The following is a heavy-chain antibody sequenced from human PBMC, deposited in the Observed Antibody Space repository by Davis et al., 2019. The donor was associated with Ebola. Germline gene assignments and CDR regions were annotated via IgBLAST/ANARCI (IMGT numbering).Heavy chain of an antibody. Sequence: SETLSLTCTVSGGSISSSSYYWGWIRQPPGKGLEWIGSIYYSGSTNYNPSLKSRVTISVDTSKNQFSLKLSSVTAADTAVYYCARQYSSGWEYFDYWGQGTLVTVSS. V-gene: IGHV4-39*01. CDR2: IYYSGST. CDR3: ARQYSSGWEYFDY. CDR1: GGSISSSSYY. D-gene: IGHD6-19*01. J-gene: IGHJ4*02.